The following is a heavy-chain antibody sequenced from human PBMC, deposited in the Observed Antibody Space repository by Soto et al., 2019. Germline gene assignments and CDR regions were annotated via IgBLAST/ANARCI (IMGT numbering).Heavy chain of an antibody. V-gene: IGHV3-53*01. CDR2: IYSGGST. CDR3: ARGYSGYDNAIDY. D-gene: IGHD5-12*01. Sequence: EVQLVESGGGLIQPGGSLRLSCAASGFIVSSNYMTWVRQAPGKGLEWVSIIYSGGSTYYADSVKGRFTISRDISKNTLYLQMNSLRAEDTAVYYCARGYSGYDNAIDYWGQGTLVTVSS. CDR1: GFIVSSNY. J-gene: IGHJ4*02.